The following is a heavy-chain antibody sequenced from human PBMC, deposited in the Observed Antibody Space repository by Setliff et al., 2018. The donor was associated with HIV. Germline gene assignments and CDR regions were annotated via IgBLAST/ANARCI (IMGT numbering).Heavy chain of an antibody. CDR1: GGSISRGDYY. D-gene: IGHD4-17*01. V-gene: IGHV4-30-4*08. Sequence: PSETLSLTCTVSGGSISRGDYYWSWIRQPPGKGPEWIGYIYYSGSTYYNPSLKSRVTISVDTSKNQFSLKLSSVTAADTAVYYCARGGYYGDSPADFDYWGQGTLVTVSS. J-gene: IGHJ4*02. CDR2: IYYSGST. CDR3: ARGGYYGDSPADFDY.